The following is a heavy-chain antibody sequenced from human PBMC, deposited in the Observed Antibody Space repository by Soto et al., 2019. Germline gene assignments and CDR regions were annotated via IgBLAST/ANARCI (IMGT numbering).Heavy chain of an antibody. CDR2: MYHSGIT. CDR1: VYSIRSGSF. V-gene: IGHV4-38-2*01. J-gene: IGHJ6*02. Sequence: PSETLSLTCAVSVYSIRSGSFWGWIRQPPGKGLEWIGSMYHSGITYYNLSLKSRVTISVDTSKNQVSLKLSSATAADTAVYYCASSMYSTSAHLYYVMDVWGQGTTVTVSS. D-gene: IGHD6-6*01. CDR3: ASSMYSTSAHLYYVMDV.